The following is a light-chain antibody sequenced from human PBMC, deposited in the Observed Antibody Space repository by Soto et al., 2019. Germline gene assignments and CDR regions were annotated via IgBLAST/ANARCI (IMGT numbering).Light chain of an antibody. CDR1: QSVSSY. V-gene: IGKV3-11*01. CDR2: GAS. CDR3: QQRSNWPRIT. J-gene: IGKJ5*01. Sequence: EIVLTQSPSTLTLAPGERSTLSCGASQSVSSYLAWYQQKPGQAPRLLIYGASNRATGIPARFSGSGSGTDFTLTISSLEPEDFAVYYCQQRSNWPRITFGQGTRLEI.